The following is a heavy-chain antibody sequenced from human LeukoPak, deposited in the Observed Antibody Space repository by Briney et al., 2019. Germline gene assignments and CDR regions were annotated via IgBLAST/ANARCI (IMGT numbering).Heavy chain of an antibody. CDR3: ARDYSGSYGDAFDI. J-gene: IGHJ3*02. CDR1: GFTFSSYA. V-gene: IGHV3-64*01. CDR2: ISSNGGST. Sequence: GGSLRLSCAASGFTFSSYAMPWVRQAPGKGLEYVSAISSNGGSTYYANSVKGRFTISRDNSKNTLYLQMGSLRAEDMAVYYCARDYSGSYGDAFDIWGQGTMATVSS. D-gene: IGHD1-26*01.